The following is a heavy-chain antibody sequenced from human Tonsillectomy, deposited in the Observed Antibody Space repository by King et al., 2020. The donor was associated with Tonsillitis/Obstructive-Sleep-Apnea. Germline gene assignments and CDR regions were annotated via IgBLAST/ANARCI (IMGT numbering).Heavy chain of an antibody. Sequence: VQLQESXXGLVKPSETLSLTCTVSGGSISSYYWSWIRQPPGKGLEWIGYIYYRGSTNYNPSLKSRDTISVDTSKTQFSLKLSSVTAADTAVHYCARRPRXSXXYYXXYXGXXXLXTVS. CDR3: ARRPRXSXXYYXXY. V-gene: IGHV4-59*08. J-gene: IGHJ4*01. CDR1: GGSISSYY. CDR2: IYYRGST.